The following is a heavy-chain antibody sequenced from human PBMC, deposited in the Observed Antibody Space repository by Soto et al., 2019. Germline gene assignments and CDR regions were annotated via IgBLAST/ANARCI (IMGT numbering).Heavy chain of an antibody. Sequence: EVQLLESGGGLVQPGGSLRLSCAASGFTLSSYAMTWVRQAPAQGLEWVSGISGSGGSTHYADSVKGRFTISRDSSKNTLYLQMDSLRAEDTAVYYCAKKTDSSSPWGALDIWGQGTMVSVSS. CDR1: GFTLSSYA. V-gene: IGHV3-23*01. D-gene: IGHD6-6*01. J-gene: IGHJ3*02. CDR3: AKKTDSSSPWGALDI. CDR2: ISGSGGST.